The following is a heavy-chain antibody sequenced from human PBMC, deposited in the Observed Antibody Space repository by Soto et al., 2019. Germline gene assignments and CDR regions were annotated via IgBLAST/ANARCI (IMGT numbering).Heavy chain of an antibody. J-gene: IGHJ4*02. CDR2: IYYSGST. Sequence: SETLSLTCTVSGGSISSGDYYWSWIRQPPGKGLEWIGYIYYSGSTYYNPSLKSRVTISVDTSKNQFSLKLSSVTAADTAVYYCARVCISTSWSSTFKFDYWGQGTLVTVSS. CDR1: GGSISSGDYY. V-gene: IGHV4-30-4*01. D-gene: IGHD2-2*01. CDR3: ARVCISTSWSSTFKFDY.